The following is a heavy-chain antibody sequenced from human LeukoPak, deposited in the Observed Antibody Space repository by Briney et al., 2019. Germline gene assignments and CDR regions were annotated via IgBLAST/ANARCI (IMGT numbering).Heavy chain of an antibody. J-gene: IGHJ4*02. D-gene: IGHD1-26*01. CDR2: VSKSGSTT. CDR3: ARGATYAYYQDY. V-gene: IGHV3-23*01. Sequence: GGSLRLSCAVSGFPMSSYDMSWVRQAPGKGLEWVSVVSKSGSTTHYADSVRGRFTISRDNAKNTLYLQMNSLRAEDTAVYYCARGATYAYYQDYWGQGTLVTVSS. CDR1: GFPMSSYD.